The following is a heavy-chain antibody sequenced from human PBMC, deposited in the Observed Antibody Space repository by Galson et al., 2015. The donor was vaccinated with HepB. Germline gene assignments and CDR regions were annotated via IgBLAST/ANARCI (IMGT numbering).Heavy chain of an antibody. CDR3: ASGRVNYYDSSGYYFGYYFDY. D-gene: IGHD3-22*01. V-gene: IGHV4-39*07. J-gene: IGHJ4*02. Sequence: ETLSLTCTVSGGSISSSSYYWGWIRQPPGKGLEWTGSIYYSGSTYYNPSLKSRVTISVDTSKNQFSLKLSSVTAADTAVYYCASGRVNYYDSSGYYFGYYFDYWGQGTLVTVSS. CDR2: IYYSGST. CDR1: GGSISSSSYY.